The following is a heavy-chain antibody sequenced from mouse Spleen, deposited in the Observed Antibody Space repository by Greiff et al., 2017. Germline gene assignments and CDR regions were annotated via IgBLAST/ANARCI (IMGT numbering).Heavy chain of an antibody. J-gene: IGHJ2*01. CDR1: GYTFTGYW. CDR3: ASRRYYYGSSGDYFDY. D-gene: IGHD1-1*01. Sequence: VHLVESGAELMKPGASVKLSCKATGYTFTGYWIEWVKQRPGHGLEWIGEILPGSGSTNYNEKFKGKATFTADTSSNTAYMQLSSLTTEDSAIYYCASRRYYYGSSGDYFDYWGQGTTLTVSS. V-gene: IGHV1-9*01. CDR2: ILPGSGST.